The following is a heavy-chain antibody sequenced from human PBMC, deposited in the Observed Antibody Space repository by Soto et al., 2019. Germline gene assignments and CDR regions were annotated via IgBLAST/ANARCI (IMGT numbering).Heavy chain of an antibody. CDR3: AKAGRPYYDLWSENRFDP. CDR1: RFTFSSYA. CDR2: ISGSGGAT. J-gene: IGHJ5*02. Sequence: EVQLLESGGDLVQPGGSLRLSCAASRFTFSSYAMTWVRQAPGKGLEWVSSISGSGGATYYADSVKGRFTISRDDSKSTLYLQMNSLRAEDTALYYCAKAGRPYYDLWSENRFDPWGQGTLVTVSS. V-gene: IGHV3-23*01. D-gene: IGHD3-3*01.